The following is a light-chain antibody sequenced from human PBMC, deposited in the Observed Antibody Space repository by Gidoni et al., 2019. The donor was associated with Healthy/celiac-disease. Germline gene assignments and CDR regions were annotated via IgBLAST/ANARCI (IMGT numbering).Light chain of an antibody. J-gene: IGKJ1*01. CDR2: AAS. CDR1: QSISSY. V-gene: IGKV1-39*01. CDR3: QQSYSLT. Sequence: DIQMTQSPSSLSASVGDRVTITCRASQSISSYLNWYQQKPGNAPKLLIYAASSLQSGVPSRFSGSGSGTDFTLTISSLQPEDFATYYCQQSYSLTFGQGTKVEIK.